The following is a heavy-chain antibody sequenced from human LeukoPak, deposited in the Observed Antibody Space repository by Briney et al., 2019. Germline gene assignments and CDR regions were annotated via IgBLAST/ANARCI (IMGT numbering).Heavy chain of an antibody. Sequence: SETLSLTCTVSGGSISSSSYYWGWIRQPPGKGLEWIGSIYHSGSTYYNPSLKSRVTISVDRSKNQFSLKLSSVTAADTAVYYCARVFGYYDFWSGYSYYFDYWGQGTLVTVSS. CDR2: IYHSGST. V-gene: IGHV4-39*07. CDR1: GGSISSSSYY. J-gene: IGHJ4*02. D-gene: IGHD3-3*01. CDR3: ARVFGYYDFWSGYSYYFDY.